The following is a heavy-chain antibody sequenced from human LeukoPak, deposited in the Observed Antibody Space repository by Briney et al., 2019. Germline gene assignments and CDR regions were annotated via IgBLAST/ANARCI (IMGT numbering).Heavy chain of an antibody. D-gene: IGHD2-21*02. CDR1: GFTVSSNY. J-gene: IGHJ4*02. V-gene: IGHV3-66*01. CDR2: LYRDGNT. CDR3: ARGGGAYCGTDCYRNFDF. Sequence: QTGGSLRLSCPASGFTVSSNYMSWVRQAPGKGLEWVSVLYRDGNTYYADSVKGRFTISRDSSENTLSLQMNSLGAEDTAVYYCARGGGAYCGTDCYRNFDFWGQGTLVTVSS.